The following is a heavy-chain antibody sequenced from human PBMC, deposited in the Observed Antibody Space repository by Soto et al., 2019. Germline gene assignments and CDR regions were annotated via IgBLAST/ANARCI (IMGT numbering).Heavy chain of an antibody. Sequence: VQLLESGGALAQPGGSLRLSCAASGFTFRSYAMSWVRQAPGKGLKWVSGISVSGGNAYHADSVKGRFTVSRDNIKNNLDLQMNSLRVDDTAVYHCVRSGYSYGPNKYYFDYWGQGTLVSVSS. J-gene: IGHJ4*02. CDR2: ISVSGGNA. D-gene: IGHD5-18*01. CDR1: GFTFRSYA. V-gene: IGHV3-23*01. CDR3: VRSGYSYGPNKYYFDY.